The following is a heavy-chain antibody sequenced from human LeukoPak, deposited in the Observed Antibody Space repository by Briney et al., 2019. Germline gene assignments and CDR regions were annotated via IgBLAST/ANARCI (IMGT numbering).Heavy chain of an antibody. Sequence: ASVKVSCKASGYTFTSYAMNWVRQAPGQGLEWMGWINTNTGNPTYAQGFTGRFVFSLDTSVSTAYLQISSLKAEDTAVYYCARESVLRHDYGGIRLGYWGQGTLVTVSS. D-gene: IGHD4-23*01. CDR3: ARESVLRHDYGGIRLGY. CDR1: GYTFTSYA. V-gene: IGHV7-4-1*02. J-gene: IGHJ4*02. CDR2: INTNTGNP.